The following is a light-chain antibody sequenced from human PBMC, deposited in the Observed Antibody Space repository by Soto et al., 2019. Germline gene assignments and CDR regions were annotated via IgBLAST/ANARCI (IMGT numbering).Light chain of an antibody. CDR2: TNN. Sequence: QSVLTQPPSASGTPGQRVTISCSGSSSNIGGNTVNWYQQLPGTAPKLLMYTNNQRPSGVPDRFSGSKSGTSATLAISGLQTEDEADDYCAAWDDSLNGVVFGGGTKRTVL. J-gene: IGLJ2*01. CDR1: SSNIGGNT. CDR3: AAWDDSLNGVV. V-gene: IGLV1-44*01.